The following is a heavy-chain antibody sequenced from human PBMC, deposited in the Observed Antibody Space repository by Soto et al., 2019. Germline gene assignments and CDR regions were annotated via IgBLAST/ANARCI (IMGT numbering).Heavy chain of an antibody. D-gene: IGHD2-2*01. Sequence: QVQLLQSGAAVKKPGASVKVSCKASGYTFTSYGVTWVLQAPGQGLEGMGWISAYNVNTNYAQKFQGRVTMTTDTSTDIAYMELRSLRAADTAIYYCARGYCSSTSCYDNNDYVSGADYWGQGTLVTVSS. J-gene: IGHJ4*02. CDR3: ARGYCSSTSCYDNNDYVSGADY. CDR2: ISAYNVNT. CDR1: GYTFTSYG. V-gene: IGHV1-18*04.